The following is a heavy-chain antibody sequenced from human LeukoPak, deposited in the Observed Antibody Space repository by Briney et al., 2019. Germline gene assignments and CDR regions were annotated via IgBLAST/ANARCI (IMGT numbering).Heavy chain of an antibody. V-gene: IGHV3-66*02. CDR2: IYSGGTT. D-gene: IGHD6-19*01. J-gene: IGHJ4*02. CDR1: GFTVSGNY. Sequence: GGSLRLSCAASGFTVSGNYMSWVRQFPGKGLEWVSVIYSGGTTNYADSVKGRFAISRDYSKNTLYLPMNSLRPEDTAVYYCATRFSEQSWGQGTLVTVSS. CDR3: ATRFSEQS.